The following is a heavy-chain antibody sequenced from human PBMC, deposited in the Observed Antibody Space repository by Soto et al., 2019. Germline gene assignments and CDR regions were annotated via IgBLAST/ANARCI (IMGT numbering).Heavy chain of an antibody. CDR3: ATSYCISTSCYENWFDP. CDR2: IIPIFGTA. CDR1: GGTFSSYA. J-gene: IGHJ5*02. D-gene: IGHD2-2*01. Sequence: QVQLVQSGAEVKKPGSSVKVSCKASGGTFSSYAISWVRQAPGQGLEWMGGIIPIFGTANYAQKFQGRVTITADESTGTAYMELSSMRSEDTAVYYCATSYCISTSCYENWFDPWGQGTLVTVSS. V-gene: IGHV1-69*12.